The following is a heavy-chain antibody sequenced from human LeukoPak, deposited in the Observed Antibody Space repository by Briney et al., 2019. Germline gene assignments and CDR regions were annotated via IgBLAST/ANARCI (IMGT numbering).Heavy chain of an antibody. CDR2: ISYDGNNK. V-gene: IGHV3-30-3*01. Sequence: GGSLRLSCEASEITFSSYAMHWVRQAPGKGLEWVAVISYDGNNKYYADSVKGRFTISRDNSKNTLYVQMNSLRAEDTAVYYCGREWAVDFWGQGTLVTVSS. CDR1: EITFSSYA. CDR3: GREWAVDF. J-gene: IGHJ4*02.